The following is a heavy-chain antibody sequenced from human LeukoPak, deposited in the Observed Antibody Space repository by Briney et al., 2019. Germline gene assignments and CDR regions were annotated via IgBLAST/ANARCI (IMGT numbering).Heavy chain of an antibody. D-gene: IGHD3-10*01. CDR3: ARHGGSGTYFSDY. CDR1: GSSFSSYW. CDR2: IYPGDSDP. V-gene: IGHV5-51*01. Sequence: GASLKISCKGSGSSFSSYWIGWVRQMPGKGLEWMGIIYPGDSDPRYSPSFQGQVTISADKSIRTAYLQWSSLKASDTARYYCARHGGSGTYFSDYWGQGTLVTVSS. J-gene: IGHJ4*02.